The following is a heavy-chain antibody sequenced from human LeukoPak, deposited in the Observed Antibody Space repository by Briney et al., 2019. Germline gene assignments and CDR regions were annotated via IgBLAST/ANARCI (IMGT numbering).Heavy chain of an antibody. CDR1: GDSISSSSYY. D-gene: IGHD3-22*01. J-gene: IGHJ4*02. CDR3: ARYWGPYDNSGAYFDY. V-gene: IGHV4-39*01. CDR2: IHYTGST. Sequence: SETLSLTCTVSGDSISSSSYYWVWLRQPPGKGLEWIATIHYTGSTYYNPSLKSRVTISVDTSKNQFSLKLSSVTAADTAMYYCARYWGPYDNSGAYFDYWGQGTLVTVSA.